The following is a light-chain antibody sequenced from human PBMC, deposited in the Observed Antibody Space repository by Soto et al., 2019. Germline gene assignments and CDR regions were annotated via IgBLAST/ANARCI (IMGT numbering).Light chain of an antibody. J-gene: IGKJ3*01. V-gene: IGKV3-11*01. CDR1: QSIGNY. Sequence: EVVLTQSPATLSLSPGEGATLSCRASQSIGNYLAWYQQKPGQAPRLLIYATSNRATGIPARFSGSGSGTDLTITISSLEPEDCEVYYCQQRSSWPFTFGPGTKVDIK. CDR2: ATS. CDR3: QQRSSWPFT.